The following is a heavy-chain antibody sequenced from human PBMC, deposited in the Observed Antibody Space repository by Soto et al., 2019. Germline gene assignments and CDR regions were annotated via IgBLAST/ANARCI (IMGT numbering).Heavy chain of an antibody. D-gene: IGHD6-13*01. CDR3: AKTKIATGGRSYDC. V-gene: IGHV3-23*01. J-gene: IGHJ4*02. CDR1: GFPFSNSG. Sequence: EVQLLESGGGLVQPGGSLRLSCAASGFPFSNSGMTWVRQAPGKGLEWVSAIGVSAANTYYADSVKGRFTISRDNSKNTLYLEMNSLRVGDTAVYYCAKTKIATGGRSYDCWGQGTLVSVSS. CDR2: IGVSAANT.